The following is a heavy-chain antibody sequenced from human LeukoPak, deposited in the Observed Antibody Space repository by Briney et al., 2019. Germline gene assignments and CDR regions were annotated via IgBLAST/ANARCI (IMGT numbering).Heavy chain of an antibody. V-gene: IGHV3-23*01. D-gene: IGHD3-22*01. J-gene: IGHJ4*02. CDR2: ISGSGGST. Sequence: PGGSLRLSCAASGFTFSSYAMSWVRQAPGKGLEWVSAISGSGGSTYYADSVKGRFTISRDNSKNTLYLQMNSLRAEDTAVYYCGKVFVDGSGFYPIFDYWGQGTWSPSPQ. CDR3: GKVFVDGSGFYPIFDY. CDR1: GFTFSSYA.